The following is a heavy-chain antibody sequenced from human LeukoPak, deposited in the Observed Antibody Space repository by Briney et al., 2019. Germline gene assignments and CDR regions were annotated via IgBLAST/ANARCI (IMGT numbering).Heavy chain of an antibody. V-gene: IGHV4-39*01. Sequence: SSETLSLTCTVSGGSVSNTNYYWAWIRQPPGKGLEWIGSLYYTGSTYYNSSLKSRVTISVDMSKNQFSLKLSSVTAADTAVYYCARHIYCGGDCSPPVYWGQGTLVTVSS. J-gene: IGHJ4*02. D-gene: IGHD2-21*02. CDR2: LYYTGST. CDR3: ARHIYCGGDCSPPVY. CDR1: GGSVSNTNYY.